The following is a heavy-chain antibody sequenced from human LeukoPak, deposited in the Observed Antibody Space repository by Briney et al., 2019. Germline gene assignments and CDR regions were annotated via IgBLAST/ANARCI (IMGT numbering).Heavy chain of an antibody. J-gene: IGHJ5*02. Sequence: GASVKVSCKASGYTFTGYYLHWVRQAPGQGLEWMGWINPNRGGTNYAQKFQGRVTMTRDMSTSTVYMELSSLRSEDTAVYYCARRLPYYYASGNRNWFDPWGQGTLVTVSS. CDR3: ARRLPYYYASGNRNWFDP. V-gene: IGHV1-2*02. CDR2: INPNRGGT. D-gene: IGHD3-10*01. CDR1: GYTFTGYY.